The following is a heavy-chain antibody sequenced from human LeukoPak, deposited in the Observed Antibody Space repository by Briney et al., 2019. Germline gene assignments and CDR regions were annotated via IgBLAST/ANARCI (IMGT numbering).Heavy chain of an antibody. CDR3: ARDRALDSYSYFDY. J-gene: IGHJ4*02. D-gene: IGHD3-22*01. Sequence: SVKVSCKASGGTFSSYAISWVRQARGQGLEWMGGIIPIFGTANYAQKFQGRVTITTDESTSTAYMELSSLRSEDTAVYYCARDRALDSYSYFDYWGQGTLVTVSS. CDR2: IIPIFGTA. CDR1: GGTFSSYA. V-gene: IGHV1-69*05.